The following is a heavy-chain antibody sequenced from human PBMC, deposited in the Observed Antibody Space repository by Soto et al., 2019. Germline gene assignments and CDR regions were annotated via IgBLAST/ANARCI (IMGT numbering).Heavy chain of an antibody. D-gene: IGHD3-22*01. V-gene: IGHV3-23*01. Sequence: EVQLLESGGGLVQPGGSLRLSCAASGFTFSSYAMSWVRQAPGKGLEWVSAISGSGGSTYYADSVKGRFTISRDNSKNTLYVQMNSLRVEDTAVYDCAKARADYYDTSGYPVDFWGQGALVTVSS. CDR1: GFTFSSYA. CDR3: AKARADYYDTSGYPVDF. J-gene: IGHJ4*02. CDR2: ISGSGGST.